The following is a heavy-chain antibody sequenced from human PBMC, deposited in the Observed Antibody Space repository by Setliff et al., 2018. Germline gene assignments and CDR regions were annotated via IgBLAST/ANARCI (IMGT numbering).Heavy chain of an antibody. J-gene: IGHJ3*01. V-gene: IGHV1-18*01. CDR2: ISAYSDDT. CDR3: ARDAPKVVDKFDL. D-gene: IGHD3-22*01. Sequence: ASVKVSCKASGHTFITFGISWVRQAPGQGLEWMGWISAYSDDTKYAEKFQGRVTMTMDTSTGTAYMELRSLTSDDSAVYYCARDAPKVVDKFDLWGQGTKVTVSS. CDR1: GHTFITFG.